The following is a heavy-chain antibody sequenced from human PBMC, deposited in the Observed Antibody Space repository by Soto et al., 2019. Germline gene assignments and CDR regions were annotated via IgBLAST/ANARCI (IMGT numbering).Heavy chain of an antibody. D-gene: IGHD5-12*01. CDR2: IKQDVSEE. J-gene: IGHJ4*02. CDR3: ASQSRDGYFGDY. Sequence: GGSLRLSCVGSGFTFQTYWMTWVRQAPGKGLEWVANIKQDVSEEHYVDSVKGRFTISRDNAKNSLYLQMNSLRAEDTAVYYCASQSRDGYFGDYWGQGTLVTVSS. V-gene: IGHV3-7*01. CDR1: GFTFQTYW.